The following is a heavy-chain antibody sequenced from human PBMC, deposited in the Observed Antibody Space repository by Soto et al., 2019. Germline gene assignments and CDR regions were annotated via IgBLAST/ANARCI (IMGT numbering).Heavy chain of an antibody. CDR3: ANGYSSGWEYFQH. J-gene: IGHJ1*01. CDR2: ISYDGSNK. Sequence: LRLSCAASGFTFSSYAMHWVRQAPGKGLEGVAVISYDGSNKYYADSVKGRFTISRDNSKNTLYLQMNSLRAEDTAVYYCANGYSSGWEYFQHWGQGTRVTVSP. CDR1: GFTFSSYA. D-gene: IGHD6-19*01. V-gene: IGHV3-30-3*01.